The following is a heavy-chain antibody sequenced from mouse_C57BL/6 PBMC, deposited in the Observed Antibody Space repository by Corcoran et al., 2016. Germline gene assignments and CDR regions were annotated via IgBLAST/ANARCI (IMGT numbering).Heavy chain of an antibody. CDR1: GYTFTTYG. CDR2: INTYSGVP. CDR3: ARDSNYYSYYFDY. D-gene: IGHD2-5*01. Sequence: QIQLVQSGPELKKPGETVKISCKASGYTFTTYGMSWVKQAPGKGLKWMGWINTYSGVPTYADDFKGRFAFSLETSASTAYLQINNLKNEDTATYFCARDSNYYSYYFDYWGQGTTLTVSS. V-gene: IGHV9-3*01. J-gene: IGHJ2*01.